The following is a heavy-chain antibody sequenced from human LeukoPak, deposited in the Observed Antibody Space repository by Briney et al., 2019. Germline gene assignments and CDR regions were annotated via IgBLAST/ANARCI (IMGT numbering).Heavy chain of an antibody. CDR2: MNPNSGNT. J-gene: IGHJ3*02. Sequence: ASVKVSCKTSGYTFTSYGISWVRQATGQGLEWMGWMNPNSGNTGYAQKFQGRVTMTRNTSISTAYMELSSLRSEDTAVYYCARGFYHGSGSYANEDAFDIWGQGTMVTVSS. CDR3: ARGFYHGSGSYANEDAFDI. D-gene: IGHD3-10*01. V-gene: IGHV1-8*02. CDR1: GYTFTSYG.